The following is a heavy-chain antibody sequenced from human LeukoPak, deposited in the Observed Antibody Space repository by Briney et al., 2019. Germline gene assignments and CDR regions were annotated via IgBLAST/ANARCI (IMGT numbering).Heavy chain of an antibody. CDR3: ARGGDYGSGNYYPFDP. CDR1: GGSLSSYY. Sequence: SETLSLTCTVSGGSLSSYYWSWIRQPPGKGLEWIGYIYYSGSTNYNPSLKSRVTISVDTSKNQFSLKLSSVTAADTAVYYCARGGDYGSGNYYPFDPWGQGTLVTVSS. J-gene: IGHJ5*02. D-gene: IGHD3-10*01. CDR2: IYYSGST. V-gene: IGHV4-59*01.